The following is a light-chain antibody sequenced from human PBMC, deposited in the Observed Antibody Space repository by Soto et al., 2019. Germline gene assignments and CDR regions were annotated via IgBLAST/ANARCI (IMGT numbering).Light chain of an antibody. Sequence: EIVVTQSPALVSVSPGERVTLSCRASQSVISSLAWYQQKLGQAPRLLIYGASTRATGIPARFSGSGSGTDFTLTINRLEPEDFAVYYCQQYGSSGTFGQGTKVDIK. J-gene: IGKJ1*01. CDR3: QQYGSSGT. V-gene: IGKV3-20*01. CDR2: GAS. CDR1: QSVISS.